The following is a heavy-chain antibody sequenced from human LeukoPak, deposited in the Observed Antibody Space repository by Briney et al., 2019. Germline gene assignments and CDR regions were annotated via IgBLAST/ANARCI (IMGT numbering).Heavy chain of an antibody. CDR2: IYYSGST. Sequence: SETLSLTCTVPGGSLSSYYWSWIRQPPGKGLEWIGYIYYSGSTNYNPSLKSRVTISVDTSKNQFSLKLSSVTAADTAVYYCARPSHYYYYMDVWGKGTTVTVSS. CDR3: ARPSHYYYYMDV. J-gene: IGHJ6*03. CDR1: GGSLSSYY. V-gene: IGHV4-59*01.